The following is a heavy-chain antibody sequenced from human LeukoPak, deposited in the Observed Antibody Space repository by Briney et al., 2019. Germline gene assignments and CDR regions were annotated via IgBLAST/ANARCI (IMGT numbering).Heavy chain of an antibody. V-gene: IGHV3-30*18. Sequence: HPGRSLRLSCAASGFTFSSYGMHWVRQAPGKGLEWVAVISYDGSNKYYADSVKGRFTISRDSSKNTLYLQMNSLRADDTAVYYCAKALVGATGRDAFDIWGQGTMVTVSS. J-gene: IGHJ3*02. D-gene: IGHD1-26*01. CDR2: ISYDGSNK. CDR1: GFTFSSYG. CDR3: AKALVGATGRDAFDI.